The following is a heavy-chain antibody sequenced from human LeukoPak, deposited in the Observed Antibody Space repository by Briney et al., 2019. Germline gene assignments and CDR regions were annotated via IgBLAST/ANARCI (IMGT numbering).Heavy chain of an antibody. Sequence: GGSLRLSCEASGFTFTTYWMGWVRQAPGKGLEWVASIKQDGSVKYYVDSVKGRFTISRDNAKNSLYLQMNSLRAEDTAVYYCARESGYSYGCFDYWGQGTLVTVSS. J-gene: IGHJ4*02. V-gene: IGHV3-7*01. D-gene: IGHD5-18*01. CDR3: ARESGYSYGCFDY. CDR1: GFTFTTYW. CDR2: IKQDGSVK.